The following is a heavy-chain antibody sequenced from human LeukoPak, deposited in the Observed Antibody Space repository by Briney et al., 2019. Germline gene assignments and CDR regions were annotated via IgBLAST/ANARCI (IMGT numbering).Heavy chain of an antibody. CDR3: ARQTRYYDSSGYPVLGIFDP. CDR1: GGSIGDYY. D-gene: IGHD3-22*01. J-gene: IGHJ3*01. V-gene: IGHV4-59*01. Sequence: SETLSLTCIVSGGSIGDYYWSWIRQPPGKGLDWVGYLSNSGSSYYNPSLRSRVTMSLDTSNNRISLRLSSVTAADTAVYYCARQTRYYDSSGYPVLGIFDPWGQGTTVTVSS. CDR2: LSNSGSS.